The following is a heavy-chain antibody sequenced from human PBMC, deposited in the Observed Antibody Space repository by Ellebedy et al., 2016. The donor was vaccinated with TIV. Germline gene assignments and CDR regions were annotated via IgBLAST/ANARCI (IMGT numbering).Heavy chain of an antibody. V-gene: IGHV3-7*03. CDR2: IEKDGSAK. D-gene: IGHD2-21*01. J-gene: IGHJ3*02. CDR3: AREYYGGFDI. CDR1: GFTFSDYW. Sequence: PGGSLRLSCAASGFTFSDYWMTWVRQAPGTGLEWVANIEKDGSAKYFVDSEQGRFTISRDNAKNSLSLQMNSLRAEDTAIYYCAREYYGGFDIWGQGTMVTVSS.